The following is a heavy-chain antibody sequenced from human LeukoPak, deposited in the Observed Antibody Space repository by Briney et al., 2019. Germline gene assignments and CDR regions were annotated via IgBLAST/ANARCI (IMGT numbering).Heavy chain of an antibody. J-gene: IGHJ6*03. Sequence: GGSLRLSCAASGFTFSSYAMSWVRQAPGKGLEWVSAISGSGGSTYYADSVKGRFTISRDNSKNTLYLQMNSLRAEDTAVYYCAKEVGTTVVTTYYYYMDVWGKGATVTVSS. CDR2: ISGSGGST. V-gene: IGHV3-23*01. CDR1: GFTFSSYA. CDR3: AKEVGTTVVTTYYYYMDV. D-gene: IGHD4-23*01.